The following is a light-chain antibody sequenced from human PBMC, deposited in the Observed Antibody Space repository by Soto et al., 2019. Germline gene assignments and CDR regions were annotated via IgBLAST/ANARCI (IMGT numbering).Light chain of an antibody. J-gene: IGKJ5*01. CDR3: QQSDSLPYT. CDR2: AAS. Sequence: IQITPSPSSLPASVAPRFSITCRTRHISNNFLTWYQQKPGKAPSLLIYAASSWQSGISYRFSGSGSGTDFTLTISSLQPEDSATYYCQQSDSLPYTFAQGTRLEIK. CDR1: HISNNF. V-gene: IGKV1-39*01.